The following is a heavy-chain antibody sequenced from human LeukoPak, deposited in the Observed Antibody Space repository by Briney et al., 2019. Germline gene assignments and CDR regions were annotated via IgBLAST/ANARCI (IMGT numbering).Heavy chain of an antibody. CDR1: GFTFSDYH. CDR3: ARIAAAAAHDAFDI. CDR2: ISSSGGTI. D-gene: IGHD6-13*01. J-gene: IGHJ3*02. V-gene: IGHV3-11*01. Sequence: GGSLRLSCAASGFTFSDYHMSWIRQASGKGLEWVSYISSSGGTISYADSVKGRFTISRDNSKNTLYLQMNSLRAEDTAVYYCARIAAAAAHDAFDIWGQGTMVTVSS.